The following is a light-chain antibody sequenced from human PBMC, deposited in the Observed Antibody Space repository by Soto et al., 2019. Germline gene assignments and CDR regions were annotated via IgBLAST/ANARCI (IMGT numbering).Light chain of an antibody. CDR2: DVT. J-gene: IGLJ2*01. CDR1: SSDVGRYNY. CDR3: SSFTSKSTLI. V-gene: IGLV2-11*01. Sequence: QSALTQPRSVSGSPGQSVAISCAGTSSDVGRYNYVSWYQQYPGKAPKLIIYDVTKRPSGVPDRFSGFKSGNTASLTISGLQAEDEADYYCSSFTSKSTLIFGGGTKVTVL.